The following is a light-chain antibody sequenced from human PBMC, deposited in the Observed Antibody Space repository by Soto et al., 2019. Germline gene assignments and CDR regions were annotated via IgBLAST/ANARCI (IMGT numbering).Light chain of an antibody. CDR1: QDISNN. Sequence: DIQMTQSPSSLSASVGDRVTITCQASQDISNNLNWYQHKPGEAPKLVIYDASYSETGVPSRFSGTGSGTEFTFTISSLQPEDIATYYCQQFDYLPPLTFGGGTKVEIK. CDR3: QQFDYLPPLT. J-gene: IGKJ4*01. CDR2: DAS. V-gene: IGKV1-33*01.